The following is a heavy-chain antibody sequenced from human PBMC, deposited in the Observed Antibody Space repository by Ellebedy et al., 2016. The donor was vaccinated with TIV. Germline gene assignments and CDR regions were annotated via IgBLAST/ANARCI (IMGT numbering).Heavy chain of an antibody. CDR2: IYYSGST. CDR1: GGSISSYY. J-gene: IGHJ4*02. V-gene: IGHV4-59*08. D-gene: IGHD5/OR15-5a*01. Sequence: MPSETLSLTCTVSGGSISSYYWSWIRQPPGKGLEWIGYIYYSGSTKYNPSLQSRVTISVDTSKTRFSLTLTSVTAADTAVYYCARGGLYDAKGDYWGQGTLVTVSS. CDR3: ARGGLYDAKGDY.